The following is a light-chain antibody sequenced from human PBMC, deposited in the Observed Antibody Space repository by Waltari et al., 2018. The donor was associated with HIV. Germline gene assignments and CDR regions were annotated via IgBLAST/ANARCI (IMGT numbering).Light chain of an antibody. CDR2: SAS. J-gene: IGKJ4*01. Sequence: DIHLTQSPSSLSAYTLDTVIITCRASQHIKNDLHWYHHNPGASPRLRFYSASGVHSGAPSRFAGSGSGTEFNFTNSGLQSEDSATYYCQQSHAPPGPLGGGTKVEMK. CDR3: QQSHAPPGP. CDR1: QHIKND. V-gene: IGKV1-39*01.